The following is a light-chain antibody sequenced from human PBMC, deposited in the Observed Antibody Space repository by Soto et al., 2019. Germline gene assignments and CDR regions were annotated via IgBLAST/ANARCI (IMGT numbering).Light chain of an antibody. CDR2: DVS. Sequence: QSALTQPASVSGSPGQSITISCTGTSSDVGSYNYVSWYQQNPGKAPKLIIHDVSNRPSGVSNRFSGSKSGNTASLTISGLQAEDEAYYYCSSYTSTNPLIFGGGTKLTVL. V-gene: IGLV2-14*01. CDR3: SSYTSTNPLI. J-gene: IGLJ2*01. CDR1: SSDVGSYNY.